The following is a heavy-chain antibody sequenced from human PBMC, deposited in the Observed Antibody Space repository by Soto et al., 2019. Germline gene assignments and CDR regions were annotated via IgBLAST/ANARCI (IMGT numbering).Heavy chain of an antibody. V-gene: IGHV1-69*13. CDR3: ARAPGNGYGSGSQYGMDV. J-gene: IGHJ6*02. Sequence: SVKVSCKASGGTFSSYAISWVRQAPGQGLEWMGGIIPIFGTANYAQKFQGRVTITADESTSTAYMELRSLRSDDTAVYYCARAPGNGYGSGSQYGMDVWGQGTTVTVSS. CDR1: GGTFSSYA. D-gene: IGHD3-10*01. CDR2: IIPIFGTA.